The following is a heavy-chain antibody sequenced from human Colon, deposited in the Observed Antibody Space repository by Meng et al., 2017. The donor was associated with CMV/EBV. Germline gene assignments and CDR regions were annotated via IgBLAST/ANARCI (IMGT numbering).Heavy chain of an antibody. CDR1: SSHSAA. V-gene: IGHV6-1*01. Sequence: SSHSAAWNWIRQSPSRGLEWLGRTYYRSKWYNDYAVSVKSRITINPDTSKNQFSLQLNSVTPEDTAVYYCARVYGGNSGGVKPLDYWGQGTLVTVSS. CDR2: TYYRSKWYN. D-gene: IGHD4-23*01. CDR3: ARVYGGNSGGVKPLDY. J-gene: IGHJ4*02.